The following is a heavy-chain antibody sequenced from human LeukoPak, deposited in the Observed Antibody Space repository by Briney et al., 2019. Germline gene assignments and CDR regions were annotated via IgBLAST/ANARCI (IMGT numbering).Heavy chain of an antibody. CDR3: ARDRYYGSGSYVGGYYYGMDV. D-gene: IGHD3-10*01. Sequence: PSETLSLTCTVSGGSISSSSYYWGWIRQPPGKGLEWIASIYYSGSTYDNPPLKSRVTISVDTSKNQFSLKLSSVTAADTAVYYCARDRYYGSGSYVGGYYYGMDVWGQGTTVTVSS. V-gene: IGHV4-39*07. J-gene: IGHJ6*02. CDR2: IYYSGST. CDR1: GGSISSSSYY.